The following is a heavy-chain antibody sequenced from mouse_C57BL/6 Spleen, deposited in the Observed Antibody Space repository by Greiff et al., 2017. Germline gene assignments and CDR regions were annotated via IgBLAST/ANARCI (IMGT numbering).Heavy chain of an antibody. Sequence: VQLKESGGGLVKPGGSLKLSCAASGFTFSSYAMSWVRQTPEKRLEWVATISDGGSYTYYPDNVKGRFTISRDNAKNNLYLQMSHLKSEDTAMYYCARERPIVTYDYWGQGTTLTVSS. V-gene: IGHV5-4*01. CDR2: ISDGGSYT. CDR1: GFTFSSYA. J-gene: IGHJ2*01. CDR3: ARERPIVTYDY. D-gene: IGHD2-5*01.